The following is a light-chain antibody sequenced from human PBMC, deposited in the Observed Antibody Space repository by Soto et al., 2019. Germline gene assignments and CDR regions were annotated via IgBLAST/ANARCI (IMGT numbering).Light chain of an antibody. J-gene: IGKJ4*01. CDR2: DAS. V-gene: IGKV3-11*01. Sequence: EIVLTQSPATLSLSPGERATLSCRARQSVSSYLAWYQQKHGQAPRLLISDASNRATGIPARFSGSGSGTDFTLTVSSLEPEDFAVYSCQQRRDWPLTFGGGTKVEI. CDR3: QQRRDWPLT. CDR1: QSVSSY.